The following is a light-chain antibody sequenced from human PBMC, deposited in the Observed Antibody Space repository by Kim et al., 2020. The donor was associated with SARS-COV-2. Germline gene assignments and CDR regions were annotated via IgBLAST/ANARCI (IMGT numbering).Light chain of an antibody. CDR1: SSDVGGYNY. V-gene: IGLV2-14*03. J-gene: IGLJ1*01. CDR2: DVS. Sequence: GQSITISWTGSSSDVGGYNYVSWYQQHPGKAPKLMIYDVSNRPSGVSNRFSGSKSGNTASLTISGLQAEDEADYYCSSYTSSSNYVFGTGTKVTVL. CDR3: SSYTSSSNYV.